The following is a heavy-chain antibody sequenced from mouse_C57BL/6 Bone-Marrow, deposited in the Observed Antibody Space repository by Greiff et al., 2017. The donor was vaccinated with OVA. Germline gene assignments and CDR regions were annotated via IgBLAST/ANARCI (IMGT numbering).Heavy chain of an antibody. J-gene: IGHJ1*03. CDR2: IYPRSGNT. V-gene: IGHV1-81*01. Sequence: VKLVESGAELARPGASVKLSCKASGYTFTSYGISWVKQRTGQGLEWIGKIYPRSGNTYYNEKFKGKATLTADKSSSTAYMELRSLTSEDSAVYFCARERPPVVVWGTGTTVTVSS. CDR3: ARERPPVVV. CDR1: GYTFTSYG.